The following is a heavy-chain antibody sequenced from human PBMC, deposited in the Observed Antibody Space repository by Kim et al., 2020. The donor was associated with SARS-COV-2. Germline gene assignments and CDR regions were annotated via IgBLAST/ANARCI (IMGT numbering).Heavy chain of an antibody. CDR3: ARLREIVVVPAATQAFDI. V-gene: IGHV6-1*01. D-gene: IGHD2-2*01. Sequence: SQTLSLTCAISGDSVSSNSAAWNWIRQSPSRGLEWLGRTYYRSKWYNDYAVSVKSRITINPDTSKNQFSLQLNSVTPEDTAVYYCARLREIVVVPAATQAFDIWGQGTMVTVSS. CDR1: GDSVSSNSAA. CDR2: TYYRSKWYN. J-gene: IGHJ3*02.